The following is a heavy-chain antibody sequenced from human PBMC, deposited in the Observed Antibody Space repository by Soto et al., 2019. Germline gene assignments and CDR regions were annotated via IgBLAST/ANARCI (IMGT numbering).Heavy chain of an antibody. CDR1: GGSISSSSYY. CDR3: ARHLPHDYCDYGPNYFDY. D-gene: IGHD4-17*01. CDR2: IYYSGST. V-gene: IGHV4-39*01. Sequence: QLQLQESGPGLVKPSETLSLTCTVSGGSISSSSYYWGWIRQPPGKGLEWIGSIYYSGSTYNNPSLKSRVTISVDTSKHQFSLKLSSVTAADTAVYYCARHLPHDYCDYGPNYFDYWGQGTLVTVSS. J-gene: IGHJ4*02.